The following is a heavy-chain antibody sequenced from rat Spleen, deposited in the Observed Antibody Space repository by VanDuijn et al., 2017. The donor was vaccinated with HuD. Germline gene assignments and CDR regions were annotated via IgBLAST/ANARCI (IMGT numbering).Heavy chain of an antibody. V-gene: IGHV5-29*01. Sequence: EVQLVESGGGLVQPGRSLKLSCAASGFTFSDYGVAWVRQAPTTGLEWVATISYGDSSGHSGTYYRDSVKGRFTISRNSAESTLYLQMDSLRSEDTATYYCARHGKQLGYVMDAWGQGASVTVSS. CDR3: ARHGKQLGYVMDA. CDR2: ISYGDSSGHSGT. CDR1: GFTFSDYG. D-gene: IGHD1-10*01. J-gene: IGHJ4*01.